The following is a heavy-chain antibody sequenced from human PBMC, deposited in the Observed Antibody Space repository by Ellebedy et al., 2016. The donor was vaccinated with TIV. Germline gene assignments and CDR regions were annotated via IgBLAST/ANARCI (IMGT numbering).Heavy chain of an antibody. CDR3: ARVALPLGDYFDY. CDR1: GFTFSSYW. V-gene: IGHV3-7*01. Sequence: GGSLRLSXAASGFTFSSYWMSWVRQAPGKGLEWVANIKQDGSEKYYVDSVKGRFTISRDNAKNSLYLQMNSLRAEDTAVYYCARVALPLGDYFDYWGQGTLVTVSS. D-gene: IGHD3-10*01. J-gene: IGHJ4*02. CDR2: IKQDGSEK.